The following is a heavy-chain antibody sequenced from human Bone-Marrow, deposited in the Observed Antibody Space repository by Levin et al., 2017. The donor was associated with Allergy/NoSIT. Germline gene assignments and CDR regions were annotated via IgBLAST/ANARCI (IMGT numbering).Heavy chain of an antibody. CDR1: GFTFSSYA. CDR2: ISYDGSNK. J-gene: IGHJ5*02. V-gene: IGHV3-30-3*01. D-gene: IGHD1-7*01. CDR3: ARDLSLDLNP. Sequence: GGSLRLSCAASGFTFSSYAMHWVRQAPGKGLEWVAVISYDGSNKYYADSVKGRFTISRDNSKNTLYLQMNSLRAEDTAVYYCARDLSLDLNPWGQGTLVTVSS.